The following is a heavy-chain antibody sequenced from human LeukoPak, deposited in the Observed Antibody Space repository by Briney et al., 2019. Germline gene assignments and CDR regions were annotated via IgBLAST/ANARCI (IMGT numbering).Heavy chain of an antibody. J-gene: IGHJ4*02. CDR2: IIPILGIE. V-gene: IGHV1-69*04. D-gene: IGHD5-24*01. Sequence: ASVNVSCKASVCTFSSYAISWVRQAACQGLEWMGRIIPILGIENYAQKFQGRVTITADKSTSTAYMELSSLRAEDTAVYYCARDLDNEMVWHDYWGQGTLVTVSS. CDR3: ARDLDNEMVWHDY. CDR1: VCTFSSYA.